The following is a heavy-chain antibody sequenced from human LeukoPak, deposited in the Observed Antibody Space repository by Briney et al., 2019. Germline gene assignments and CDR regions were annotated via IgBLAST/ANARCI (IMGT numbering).Heavy chain of an antibody. V-gene: IGHV3-21*01. CDR1: GFTFSSYS. Sequence: GGSLRLSCAASGFTFSSYSMNWVRQAPGKGLEWVSSISSSSSYIYYADSVKGRFTISRDNAKKSLYLQMNSLRAGDTAVYYCARTSAAAGGYWGQGTLVTVSS. D-gene: IGHD6-13*01. J-gene: IGHJ4*02. CDR3: ARTSAAAGGY. CDR2: ISSSSSYI.